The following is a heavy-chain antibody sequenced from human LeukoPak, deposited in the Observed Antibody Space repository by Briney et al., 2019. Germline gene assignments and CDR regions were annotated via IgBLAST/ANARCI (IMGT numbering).Heavy chain of an antibody. J-gene: IGHJ4*02. CDR1: GFTFSSYA. CDR3: ARDMGRAWYGPPDY. CDR2: ISYDGSNK. Sequence: PGGSLRLSCAASGFTFSSYAMHWVRQAPGKGLEWVAVISYDGSNKYYADSVKGRFRIARDNSKNTLYLQMNSLRAEDTAVYFCARDMGRAWYGPPDYWGQGTLVTVSS. D-gene: IGHD6-13*01. V-gene: IGHV3-30-3*01.